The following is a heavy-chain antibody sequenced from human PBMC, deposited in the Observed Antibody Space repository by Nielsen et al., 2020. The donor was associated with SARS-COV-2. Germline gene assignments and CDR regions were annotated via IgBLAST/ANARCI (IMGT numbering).Heavy chain of an antibody. CDR2: ISSSSSYT. V-gene: IGHV3-11*05. CDR3: ARAGINWNYGSAYYGMDV. CDR1: GFTFSDYY. J-gene: IGHJ6*02. Sequence: GESLKISCAASGFTFSDYYMSWIRQAPGKGLEWVSYISSSSSYTNYADSVKGRFTISRDNAKNSLYLQMNSLRAEDTAVYYCARAGINWNYGSAYYGMDVWGQGTTVTVSS. D-gene: IGHD1-7*01.